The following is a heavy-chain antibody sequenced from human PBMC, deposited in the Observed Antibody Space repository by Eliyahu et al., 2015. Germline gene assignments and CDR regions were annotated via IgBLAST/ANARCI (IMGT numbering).Heavy chain of an antibody. V-gene: IGHV4-4*07. CDR2: IYYRGST. CDR1: GGSINNYY. Sequence: QVQLQESGPGLVRPSXXLSLTCTXXGGSINNYYWXWXRQPAGKXLEWIGRIYYRGSTNYNPSLKSRVTMSVDTSKNQFSLTLTSVTAADTAVYYCARDSPFDPWGQGTLVTVSS. CDR3: ARDSPFDP. J-gene: IGHJ5*02.